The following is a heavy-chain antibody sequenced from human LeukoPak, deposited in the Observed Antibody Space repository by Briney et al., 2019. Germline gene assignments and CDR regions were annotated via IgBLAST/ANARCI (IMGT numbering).Heavy chain of an antibody. D-gene: IGHD6-13*01. J-gene: IGHJ4*02. Sequence: PGGSLRLSCAASGSTFSSYGMHWVRQAPGKGLEWVAVIWYDGSNKYYADSVKGRFTISRDNSKNTLYLQMNSLRAEDTAVYYCARAYSSSWFDYWGQGTLVTVSS. CDR1: GSTFSSYG. CDR3: ARAYSSSWFDY. V-gene: IGHV3-33*08. CDR2: IWYDGSNK.